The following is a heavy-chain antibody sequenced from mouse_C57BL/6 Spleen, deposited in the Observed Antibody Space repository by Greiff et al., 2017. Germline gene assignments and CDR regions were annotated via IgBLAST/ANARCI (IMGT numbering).Heavy chain of an antibody. CDR2: IWTGGGT. D-gene: IGHD1-1*01. V-gene: IGHV2-9-1*01. Sequence: VQLQQSGPGLVAPSQSLSITCTVSGFSLTSYAISWVRQPPGKGLEWLGVIWTGGGTNYNSALKSRLSISKDNSKSQVFLKMNSLQTDDTARYYCARSPYYGSPYAMDYWGQGTSVTVSS. CDR3: ARSPYYGSPYAMDY. CDR1: GFSLTSYA. J-gene: IGHJ4*01.